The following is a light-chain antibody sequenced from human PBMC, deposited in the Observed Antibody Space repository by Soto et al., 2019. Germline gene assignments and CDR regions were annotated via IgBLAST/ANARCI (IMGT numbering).Light chain of an antibody. CDR2: AAS. CDR1: QSISSY. Sequence: DIQMTQSPSSLSASVGDRVTITCRASQSISSYLNWYQQKPGRAPGLLIYAASSLQSGVPSRFSGSGSGTDFTLTISSLQPEDFAAYYCQQSYSTPLTFGGGTKVEIK. V-gene: IGKV1-39*01. J-gene: IGKJ4*01. CDR3: QQSYSTPLT.